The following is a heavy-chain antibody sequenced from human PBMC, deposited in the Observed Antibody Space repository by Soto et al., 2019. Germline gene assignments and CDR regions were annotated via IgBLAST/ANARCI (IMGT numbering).Heavy chain of an antibody. Sequence: QVQLVESGGGVVQPGRSLRLSCAASGFTFSSYAMHWVRQAPGKGLEWVAVISYDGSNKYYADSVKGRFTISRVNSKNTLELQMNSLRAEDTAVYYCARDKRDLRFLEWSYYFDFWGQGTLVTVSS. D-gene: IGHD3-3*01. J-gene: IGHJ4*02. CDR1: GFTFSSYA. CDR3: ARDKRDLRFLEWSYYFDF. CDR2: ISYDGSNK. V-gene: IGHV3-30-3*01.